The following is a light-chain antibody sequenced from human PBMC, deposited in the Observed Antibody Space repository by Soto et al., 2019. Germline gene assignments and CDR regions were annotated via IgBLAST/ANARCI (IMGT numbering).Light chain of an antibody. J-gene: IGLJ1*01. CDR2: EAS. CDR1: ISDFVVYNY. CDR3: SLYTSENTYV. Sequence: QSALTQPASVSGSPGQSITISCTGTISDFVVYNYVSWYQQHPGKAPKLIIYEASNRPSGVPDRFSGSKSGNTASLTISGLQAADEADYYCSLYTSENTYVFGTGTKLTVL. V-gene: IGLV2-14*01.